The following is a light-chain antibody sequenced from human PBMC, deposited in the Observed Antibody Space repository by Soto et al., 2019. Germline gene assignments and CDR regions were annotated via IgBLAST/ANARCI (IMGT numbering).Light chain of an antibody. V-gene: IGKV3-20*01. Sequence: RFFAWYQQKPGQAPRLLIYGASSRATGIPDRFSGSGSGTDFTLTISRLEPEDFALYYCQQYGDSRTFGQGTKVDIK. CDR2: GAS. CDR3: QQYGDSRT. CDR1: RF. J-gene: IGKJ1*01.